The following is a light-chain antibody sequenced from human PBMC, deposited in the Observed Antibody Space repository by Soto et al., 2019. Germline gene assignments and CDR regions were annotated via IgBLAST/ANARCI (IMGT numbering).Light chain of an antibody. CDR1: QSVSSTF. J-gene: IGKJ1*01. V-gene: IGKV3-20*01. Sequence: EFVLTQSPGTLSLSPGERATLSCKASQSVSSTFLAWYQRKPGQAPRLLIYGAYYRATDIPYRFSGSGSGTDFTLTITRLEPEDFAVYYCQQYGTSPPTFVQGTKVEI. CDR2: GAY. CDR3: QQYGTSPPT.